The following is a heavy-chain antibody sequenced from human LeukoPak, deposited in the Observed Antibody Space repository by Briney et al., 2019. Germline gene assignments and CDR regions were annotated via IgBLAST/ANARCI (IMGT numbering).Heavy chain of an antibody. CDR3: ARGPSIYDILTGYLRQNAFDI. D-gene: IGHD3-9*01. V-gene: IGHV4-59*01. J-gene: IGHJ3*02. CDR1: GGSISSYY. CDR2: IYYSGST. Sequence: SETLSLTCTVSGGSISSYYWSWIRQPPGKGLEWIGYIYYSGSTNYNPSLKSRVTISVDTSKNQFSLKLSSVTAADTAVYYCARGPSIYDILTGYLRQNAFDIWGQGTMVTVSS.